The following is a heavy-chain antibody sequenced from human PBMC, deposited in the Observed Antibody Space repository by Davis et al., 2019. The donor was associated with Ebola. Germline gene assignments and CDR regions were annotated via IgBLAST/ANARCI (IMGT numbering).Heavy chain of an antibody. CDR3: ARDPRPSAAGTCYFDY. D-gene: IGHD6-13*01. CDR1: GYTFTSYA. Sequence: ASVKVSCKASGYTFTSYAMNWVRQAPGQGLEWMGWINTNTGNPTYAQGFTGRFVFSLDTSVRQAYLQISSLKAEDTAVYYCARDPRPSAAGTCYFDYWGQGTLVTVSS. CDR2: INTNTGNP. V-gene: IGHV7-4-1*02. J-gene: IGHJ4*02.